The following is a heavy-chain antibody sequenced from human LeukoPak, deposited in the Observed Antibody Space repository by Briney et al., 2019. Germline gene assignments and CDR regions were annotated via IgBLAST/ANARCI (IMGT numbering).Heavy chain of an antibody. J-gene: IGHJ3*02. CDR1: GGSISSYY. V-gene: IGHV4-59*01. D-gene: IGHD6-13*01. Sequence: SETLSLTCTLSGGSISSYYWSWIRQPPGKGLEWIGYIYYSGSTNYNPSLKSRVTISVDTSKNQFSLKLSSVTAADTAVYYCASRTIAAAGWGDDAFDIWGQGTMVTVSS. CDR2: IYYSGST. CDR3: ASRTIAAAGWGDDAFDI.